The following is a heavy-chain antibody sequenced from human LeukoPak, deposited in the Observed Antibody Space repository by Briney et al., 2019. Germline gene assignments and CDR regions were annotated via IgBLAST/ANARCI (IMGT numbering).Heavy chain of an antibody. D-gene: IGHD6-19*01. CDR3: ARADMQSSGWYNFDL. Sequence: ASVKVSCKASGGTFIRHTISWVRQSPGQGLEWMGWISTNTGNPTYAQGFTGRFVFSLDTSVNTAYLQITSLKAEDTAVYYCARADMQSSGWYNFDLWGQGTLVTVSS. CDR2: ISTNTGNP. J-gene: IGHJ4*02. V-gene: IGHV7-4-1*02. CDR1: GGTFIRHT.